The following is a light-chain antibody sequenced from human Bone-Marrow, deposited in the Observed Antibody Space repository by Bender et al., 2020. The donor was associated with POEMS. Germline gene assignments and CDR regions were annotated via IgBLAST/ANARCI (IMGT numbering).Light chain of an antibody. V-gene: IGLV2-14*01. CDR2: DVS. CDR1: SSDVGGHNY. Sequence: QSALTQPASVSGSPGQSVTIACTGASSDVGGHNYVSWYQQHPGKAPKHMIYDVSNRPSGVSNRFSGSKSGNTASLTISGLQAEDEADYYCSSYTSSSPWVFGGGTKLTVL. CDR3: SSYTSSSPWV. J-gene: IGLJ3*02.